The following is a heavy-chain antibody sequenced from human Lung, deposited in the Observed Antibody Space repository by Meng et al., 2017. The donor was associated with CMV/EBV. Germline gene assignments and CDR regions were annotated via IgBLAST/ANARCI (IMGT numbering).Heavy chain of an antibody. CDR1: GVSISSNIR. J-gene: IGHJ4*02. D-gene: IGHD1-26*01. CDR3: ARGKQDAWELLAY. Sequence: QVALQESGPGLVKPSGPLSLTCGVSGVSISSNIRWTWVRQPPGKGLEWIGDIDDSGSTNYNPSLNSRISISLDKSKNHFSLKVNSVTAADTAVYYCARGKQDAWELLAYWGQGALVTVSS. CDR2: IDDSGST. V-gene: IGHV4-4*02.